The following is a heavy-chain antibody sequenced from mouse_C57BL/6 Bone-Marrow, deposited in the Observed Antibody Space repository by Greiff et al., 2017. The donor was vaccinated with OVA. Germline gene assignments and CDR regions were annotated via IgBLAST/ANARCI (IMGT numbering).Heavy chain of an antibody. CDR2: IYPGSGST. V-gene: IGHV1-55*01. J-gene: IGHJ4*01. D-gene: IGHD1-1*01. Sequence: QVQLQQPGAELVKPGASVKMSCKASGYTFTSYWITWVKQRPGQGLEWIGDIYPGSGSTNYNEKFKSKATLTVDTSSSTAYMQLSSLTSEDSAVYNCARSGYYGSSYRWNYAMDYWGQGTSVTVSS. CDR1: GYTFTSYW. CDR3: ARSGYYGSSYRWNYAMDY.